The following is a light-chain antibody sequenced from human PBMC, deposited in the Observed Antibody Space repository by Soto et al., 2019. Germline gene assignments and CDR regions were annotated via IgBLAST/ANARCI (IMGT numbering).Light chain of an antibody. Sequence: DIQMTQSPSTLSASVGDRVTITCQAGQSISNWLAWYQQKPGEAPKLLIYGASTLESGVPSRFSGSGSATEFTLTISSLQPDDFATYYCHQYNSYSPTFGQGTKLEIK. CDR1: QSISNW. CDR3: HQYNSYSPT. J-gene: IGKJ2*01. V-gene: IGKV1-5*01. CDR2: GAS.